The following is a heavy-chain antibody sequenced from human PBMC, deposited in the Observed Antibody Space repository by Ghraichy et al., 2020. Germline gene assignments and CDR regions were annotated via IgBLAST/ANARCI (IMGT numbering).Heavy chain of an antibody. Sequence: LSLTCAASGFTFSNAWMSWVRQAPGKGLEWVGRIKSKTDGGTTDYAAPVKGRFTISRDDSKNTLYLQMNSLKTEDTAVYYCTTDQSAYSSSDFDYWGQGTLVTVSS. J-gene: IGHJ4*02. D-gene: IGHD6-6*01. V-gene: IGHV3-15*01. CDR1: GFTFSNAW. CDR2: IKSKTDGGTT. CDR3: TTDQSAYSSSDFDY.